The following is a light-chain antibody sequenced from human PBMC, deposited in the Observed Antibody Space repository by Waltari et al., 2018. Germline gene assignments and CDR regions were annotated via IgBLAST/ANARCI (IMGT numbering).Light chain of an antibody. CDR1: TGAVTSGYY. CDR2: STS. V-gene: IGLV7-43*01. CDR3: LLYYGGALPWV. Sequence: QTVVTQEPSLTVSPGGTVTLTCASSTGAVTSGYYPNWFQQKPGQTPRALIYSTSNKHPWTPARFSGSLLGGKAAPTLFGVQPEDEAEYYCLLYYGGALPWVFGGGTKLTVL. J-gene: IGLJ3*02.